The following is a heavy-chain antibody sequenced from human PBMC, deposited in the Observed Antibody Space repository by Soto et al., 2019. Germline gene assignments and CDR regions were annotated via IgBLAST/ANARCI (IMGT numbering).Heavy chain of an antibody. Sequence: SETLSLTCTVSGGSISSGGYYWSWIRQHPGKGLEWTGYIYYSGSTYYNPSLKSRVTISVDTSKNQFSLKLSSVTAADTAVYYCARGWGLGDYDKVGYYYGMDVWGQGTTVTVSS. D-gene: IGHD3-22*01. CDR3: ARGWGLGDYDKVGYYYGMDV. CDR2: IYYSGST. J-gene: IGHJ6*02. V-gene: IGHV4-31*02. CDR1: GGSISSGGYY.